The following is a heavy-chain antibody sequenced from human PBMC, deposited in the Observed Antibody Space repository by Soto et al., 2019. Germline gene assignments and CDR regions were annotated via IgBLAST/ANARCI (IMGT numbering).Heavy chain of an antibody. D-gene: IGHD4-17*01. CDR1: GFTFINFA. J-gene: IGHJ6*02. Sequence: PGGSLRLSCAASGFTFINFAMSWIRQAPGKGLEWVAGIGGRGGGRCYGDSGMGRCTITRVNSKNMLFQEVHCPRAEDTAVYYCFRHAKLTPVTAYVRYRYGLDVRGGAETVNV. V-gene: IGHV3-23*01. CDR3: FRHAKLTPVTAYVRYRYGLDV. CDR2: IGGRGGGR.